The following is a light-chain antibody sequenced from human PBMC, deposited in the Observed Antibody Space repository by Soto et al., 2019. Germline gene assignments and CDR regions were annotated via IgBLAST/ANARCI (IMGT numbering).Light chain of an antibody. V-gene: IGKV1-5*03. CDR3: QHYNSYSEA. J-gene: IGKJ1*01. CDR2: KAS. Sequence: DIKMTQPPSTLCGTVGDRVTITCRASQTISSWLAWYQQKPGKAPKLLIYKASTLKSGVPSRFSGSGSGTEFTLTISSLQPDDFATYYCQHYNSYSEAFGQGTMV. CDR1: QTISSW.